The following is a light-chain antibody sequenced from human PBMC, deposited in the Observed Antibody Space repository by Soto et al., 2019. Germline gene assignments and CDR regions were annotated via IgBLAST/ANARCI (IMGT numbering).Light chain of an antibody. V-gene: IGLV2-14*01. CDR2: EVS. CDR1: SSDVGGYNY. J-gene: IGLJ1*01. CDR3: SSFTTSTTYV. Sequence: QSVLTQPASVSGSPGQSITISCTGTSSDVGGYNYVSWYQQHPGKAPKLMIYEVSHRPSGVSNRFSGSKSGNTASLTISGLQAEDEADYYCSSFTTSTTYVFGRGTKLTVL.